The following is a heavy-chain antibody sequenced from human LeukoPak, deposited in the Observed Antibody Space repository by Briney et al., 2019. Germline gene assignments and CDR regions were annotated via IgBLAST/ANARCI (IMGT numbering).Heavy chain of an antibody. CDR3: ARDNWNSFDYYYYYMDV. D-gene: IGHD1-7*01. CDR1: GYTFTGYY. V-gene: IGHV1-2*02. J-gene: IGHJ6*03. Sequence: ASVKVSCKASGYTFTGYYMHWVRQAPGQGLEWMGWINPNSGGTNYAQKFQGRVTMTRDTSISTAYMELSRLRSDDTAVYYCARDNWNSFDYYYYYMDVWGKGTTVTVSS. CDR2: INPNSGGT.